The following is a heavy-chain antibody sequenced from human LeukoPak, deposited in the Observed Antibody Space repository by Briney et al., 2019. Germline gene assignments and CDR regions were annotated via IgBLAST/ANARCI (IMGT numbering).Heavy chain of an antibody. CDR2: ISRSGGNT. D-gene: IGHD2-2*03. Sequence: GGSLRLSCAASGFTFSDHYMHWVRQAPGKGLEFVSAISRSGGNTYYANSVKGRFTISRDTSKNTLYLQVGSLRVEDMAVYYCARVGDRSGNGYSHWGQGTLVTVSS. V-gene: IGHV3-64*01. J-gene: IGHJ4*02. CDR1: GFTFSDHY. CDR3: ARVGDRSGNGYSH.